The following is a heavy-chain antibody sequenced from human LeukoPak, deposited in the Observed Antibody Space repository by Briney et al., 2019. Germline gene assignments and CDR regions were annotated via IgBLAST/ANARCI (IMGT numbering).Heavy chain of an antibody. CDR3: ARTLDGFDI. CDR2: IYHSGSF. Sequence: SETLSLTCAVSGGSISSSNWWSWVRQPPGKGLEWIGEIYHSGSFNYNPSLQSRVTISLDKSQNQFSLKLSSVTAVDTAVYYCARTLDGFDIWGQGTMVTVSS. V-gene: IGHV4-4*02. CDR1: GGSISSSNW. J-gene: IGHJ3*02.